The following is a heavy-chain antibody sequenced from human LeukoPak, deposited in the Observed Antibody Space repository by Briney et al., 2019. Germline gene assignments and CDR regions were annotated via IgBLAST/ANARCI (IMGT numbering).Heavy chain of an antibody. CDR3: ARGRRAAAGPVPGRAFDI. V-gene: IGHV3-21*01. Sequence: PGGSLRLSCAASGFTFSSYSMNWVRQAPGKGLEWVSSISSSSSYIYYADSVKGRFTISRDNAKNSLYLQMNSLRAEDTAVYYCARGRRAAAGPVPGRAFDILGQGTMVTVSS. J-gene: IGHJ3*02. CDR2: ISSSSSYI. CDR1: GFTFSSYS. D-gene: IGHD6-13*01.